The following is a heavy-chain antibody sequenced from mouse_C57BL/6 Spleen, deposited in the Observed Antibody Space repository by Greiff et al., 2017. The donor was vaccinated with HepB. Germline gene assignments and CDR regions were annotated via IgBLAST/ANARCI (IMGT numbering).Heavy chain of an antibody. CDR2: IDPSDSYT. D-gene: IGHD1-1*01. CDR3: ARSGSSY. Sequence: VQLQQSGAELVKPGASVKLSCKASGYTFTSYWIQWVKQRPGQGLEWIGEIDPSDSYTNYNQKFKGKATLTVDTSSSTAYMQLSSLTSEDSAVYYCARSGSSYWGQGTTLTVSS. V-gene: IGHV1-50*01. CDR1: GYTFTSYW. J-gene: IGHJ2*01.